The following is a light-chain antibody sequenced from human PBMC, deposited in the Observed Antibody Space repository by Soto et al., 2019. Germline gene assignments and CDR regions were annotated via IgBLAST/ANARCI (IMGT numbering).Light chain of an antibody. CDR2: EVS. V-gene: IGLV2-8*01. Sequence: QSALTQPPSASGSPGQSVTISCTGTSSDVGGYNYVSWYLQRPGKAPKVVIYEVSNRRSGVPNRFSGSKSGNTASLTVSGLQAEDEADYYCSSYTSDGNLVFGRGTKVTVL. J-gene: IGLJ1*01. CDR1: SSDVGGYNY. CDR3: SSYTSDGNLV.